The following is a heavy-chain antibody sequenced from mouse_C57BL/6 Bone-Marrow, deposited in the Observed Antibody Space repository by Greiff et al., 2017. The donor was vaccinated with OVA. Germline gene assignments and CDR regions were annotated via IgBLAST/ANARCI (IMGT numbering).Heavy chain of an antibody. V-gene: IGHV5-17*01. D-gene: IGHD2-10*02. CDR3: ARHDVWGYAMDY. J-gene: IGHJ4*01. CDR2: ISSGSSTI. CDR1: GFTFSDYG. Sequence: EVQLVESGGGLVKPGGSLKLSCAASGFTFSDYGMHWVRQAPEKGLEWVAYISSGSSTIYYADTVKGRFTISRDNAKNTLFLQMTSLRSEDTAMYYCARHDVWGYAMDYWGQGTSVTVSS.